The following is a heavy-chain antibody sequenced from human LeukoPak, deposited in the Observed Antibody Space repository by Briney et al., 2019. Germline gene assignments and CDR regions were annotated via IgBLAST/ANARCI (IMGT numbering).Heavy chain of an antibody. D-gene: IGHD2-2*02. CDR2: MSGGGETT. CDR1: GFTFSDYA. V-gene: IGHV3-23*01. J-gene: IGHJ4*02. CDR3: AKHGCTGTRCYINY. Sequence: GGSLRLSCAASGFTFSDYAMRWVRQAPGKGLEWASIMSGGGETTYYADSVRGRFTISRGNSKNTLYLQMNSRRAEDTAVYYCAKHGCTGTRCYINYWGQGTLVTVSS.